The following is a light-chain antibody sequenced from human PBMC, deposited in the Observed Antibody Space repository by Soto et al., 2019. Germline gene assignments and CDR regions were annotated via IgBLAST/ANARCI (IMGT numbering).Light chain of an antibody. V-gene: IGLV2-11*01. Sequence: QSALTQPRSVSGSPGQSVPFSCTGTSGDIGAYNYVSWYQFHPGKAPKMIIYDVNKRPSGVPDRFSGSKSGNTASLTISWLQAEDEADYYCCSYAHTSRVFGGGTQLTVL. CDR3: CSYAHTSRV. CDR2: DVN. CDR1: SGDIGAYNY. J-gene: IGLJ3*02.